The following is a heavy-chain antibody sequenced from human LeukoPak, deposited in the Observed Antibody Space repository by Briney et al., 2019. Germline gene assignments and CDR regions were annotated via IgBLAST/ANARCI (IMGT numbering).Heavy chain of an antibody. Sequence: SETLSLTCTVSGDSITSDNYYWSWVRQPPGKGLEWIGYIYYSGKTYYNPSLESRVTISVDTSKNQFSLRLNSVTAADTAVYYCARNGGWSLVDYWGQGTLVTVSS. CDR3: ARNGGWSLVDY. V-gene: IGHV4-30-4*01. CDR2: IYYSGKT. CDR1: GDSITSDNYY. D-gene: IGHD6-19*01. J-gene: IGHJ4*02.